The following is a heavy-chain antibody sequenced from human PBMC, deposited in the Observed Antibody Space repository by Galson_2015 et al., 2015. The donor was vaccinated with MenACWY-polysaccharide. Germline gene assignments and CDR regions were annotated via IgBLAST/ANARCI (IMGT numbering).Heavy chain of an antibody. Sequence: SLRLSCAAPGFTFNNYAMHWVRQAPGKGLEWVAFISGDGTRKYYADSVQGRFTISRDNSQSTLYLQMNTLRVEDTAVHFCARGGSGSRGNWFDPWGQGTLVTVSS. CDR3: ARGGSGSRGNWFDP. CDR2: ISGDGTRK. V-gene: IGHV3-30-3*01. D-gene: IGHD1-26*01. J-gene: IGHJ5*02. CDR1: GFTFNNYA.